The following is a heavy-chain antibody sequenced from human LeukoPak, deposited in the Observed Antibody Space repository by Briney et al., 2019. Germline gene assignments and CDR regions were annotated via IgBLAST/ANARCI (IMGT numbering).Heavy chain of an antibody. CDR1: GFTFSSYW. V-gene: IGHV3-7*01. Sequence: PGGSLRLSCAASGFTFSSYWMSWVRQAPGKGLEWVVNIKQDGSEKYYVDSVKGRFTISRDNAKNSLYLQMNSLRAEDTAVYYCARGTIVVVTAVDYWGQGTLVTVSS. D-gene: IGHD2-21*02. J-gene: IGHJ4*02. CDR2: IKQDGSEK. CDR3: ARGTIVVVTAVDY.